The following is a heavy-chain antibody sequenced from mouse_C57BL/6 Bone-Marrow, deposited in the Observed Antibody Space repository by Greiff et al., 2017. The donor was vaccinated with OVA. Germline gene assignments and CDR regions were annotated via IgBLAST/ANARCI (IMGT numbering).Heavy chain of an antibody. J-gene: IGHJ2*01. V-gene: IGHV5-6*01. D-gene: IGHD2-2*01. CDR2: ISSGGSYT. Sequence: EVKVVESGGDLVKPGGSLKLSCAASGFTFSSYGMSWVRQTPDKRLEWVATISSGGSYTYYPDSVKGRFTISRDNAKNTLYLQMSSLKSEDTAMFYCARLLWLRRVDYWGQGTTLTVSS. CDR1: GFTFSSYG. CDR3: ARLLWLRRVDY.